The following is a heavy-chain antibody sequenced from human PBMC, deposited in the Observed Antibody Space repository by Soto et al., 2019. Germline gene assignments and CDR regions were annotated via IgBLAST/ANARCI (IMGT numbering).Heavy chain of an antibody. CDR2: ISGSGGST. J-gene: IGHJ6*02. CDR3: AGGAYYYYYGMDV. D-gene: IGHD1-26*01. Sequence: GGSLRLSCAASGFTFSSYAMSWFRQAPGKGLEWVSAISGSGGSTYYADSVKGWFTISRDNSKNTLYLQMNSLRAEDTAVYYCAGGAYYYYYGMDVWGQGTTVTVSS. CDR1: GFTFSSYA. V-gene: IGHV3-23*01.